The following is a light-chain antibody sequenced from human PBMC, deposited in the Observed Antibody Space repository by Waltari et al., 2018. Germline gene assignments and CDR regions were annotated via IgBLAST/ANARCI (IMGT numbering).Light chain of an antibody. CDR2: DVN. V-gene: IGLV2-14*03. CDR3: SSYTSSTIPV. CDR1: SSAVGGSKY. Sequence: QSDLTQPASVSGSPGQSITISCTGTSSAVGGSKYVSWYQQHPDKAPKLMLYDVNNRPSGVSNRFSGSKSGNTASLTISSLQAEDEADYYCSSYTSSTIPVFGTGTKVTVL. J-gene: IGLJ1*01.